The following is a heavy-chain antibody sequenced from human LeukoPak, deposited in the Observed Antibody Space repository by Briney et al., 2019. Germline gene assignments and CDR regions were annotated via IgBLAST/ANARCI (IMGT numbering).Heavy chain of an antibody. CDR3: ASSYYGGPASRRYYYYMDV. V-gene: IGHV4-4*09. J-gene: IGHJ6*03. Sequence: SETLSLTCTVCGGSISSYYWSWVRQPPGKGLEWIGYGYTSGSTNYNPSLKSRVTISVDTSKNQFSLKLRSVTAADTAVYYCASSYYGGPASRRYYYYMDVWGKGTTVTVSS. CDR1: GGSISSYY. CDR2: GYTSGST. D-gene: IGHD1-26*01.